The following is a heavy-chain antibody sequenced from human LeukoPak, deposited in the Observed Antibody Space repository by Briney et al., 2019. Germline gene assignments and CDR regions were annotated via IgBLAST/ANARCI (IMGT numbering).Heavy chain of an antibody. J-gene: IGHJ4*02. CDR1: GGSISSSSYY. CDR2: IYYSGST. V-gene: IGHV4-39*01. Sequence: PSETLSLTCTVSGGSISSSSYYWGWIRQPPGKGLEWIGSIYYSGSTYYNPSLKSRVTISVDTSKNQFSLKLSSVTAADTAVYYCARIGRAAAAHPGYFDYWGQGTLVTVSS. CDR3: ARIGRAAAAHPGYFDY. D-gene: IGHD6-13*01.